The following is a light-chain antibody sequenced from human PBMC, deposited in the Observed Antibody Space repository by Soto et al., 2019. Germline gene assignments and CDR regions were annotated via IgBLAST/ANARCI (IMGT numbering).Light chain of an antibody. CDR3: CSYAGRTTHDV. CDR2: EGS. CDR1: SSDVGSYNL. Sequence: QSALTQPASVSGSPGQSITISCTGTSSDVGSYNLVSWYQQHPDKAPKLMIYEGSKRPSGVSNRFSGSKSGNTASLTISGLQAEDEADYYCCSYAGRTTHDVFGTGTKLTVL. V-gene: IGLV2-23*01. J-gene: IGLJ1*01.